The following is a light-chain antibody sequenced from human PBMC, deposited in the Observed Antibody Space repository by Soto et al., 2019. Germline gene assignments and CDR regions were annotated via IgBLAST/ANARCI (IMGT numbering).Light chain of an antibody. J-gene: IGLJ1*01. V-gene: IGLV3-25*03. Sequence: SYELTQPPSVSVSPGQTARISCSGDALPNQYAFWYQQKPGQAPVLVIYKDSERPSGIPERFSGSSSGTTATLTISGVQAEDEADYYCQSADSSGTGVFGTGTKLTVL. CDR3: QSADSSGTGV. CDR2: KDS. CDR1: ALPNQY.